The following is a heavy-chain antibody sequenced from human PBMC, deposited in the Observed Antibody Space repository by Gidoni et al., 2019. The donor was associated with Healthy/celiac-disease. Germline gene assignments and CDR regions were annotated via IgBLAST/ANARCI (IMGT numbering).Heavy chain of an antibody. CDR3: ARDFSSSWSSWDAFDI. Sequence: EVQLVESGGGLVQPGGSLRLSCAASGFNVSSNYMSWVRQAPGKGLEWVSVIYSGGSTYYADSVKGRFTISRDNSKNTLYLQMNSLRAEDTAVYYCARDFSSSWSSWDAFDIWGQGTMVTVSS. V-gene: IGHV3-66*01. D-gene: IGHD6-13*01. CDR1: GFNVSSNY. J-gene: IGHJ3*02. CDR2: IYSGGST.